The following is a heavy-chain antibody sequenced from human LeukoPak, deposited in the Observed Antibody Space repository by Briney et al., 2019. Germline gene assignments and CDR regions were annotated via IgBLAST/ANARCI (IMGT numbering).Heavy chain of an antibody. CDR3: ARRARVLGVRGVIITDNWFDP. CDR2: IYYSGST. CDR1: GASISSSSYY. Sequence: PSETLSLTCTVSGASISSSSYYWGWIRQPPGKGLEWIGSIYYSGSTYYSPSLKRRVTISVDTSKNQFSLKLSSVTAADTAVYYCARRARVLGVRGVIITDNWFDPWGQGTLVTVSS. D-gene: IGHD3-10*01. V-gene: IGHV4-39*01. J-gene: IGHJ5*02.